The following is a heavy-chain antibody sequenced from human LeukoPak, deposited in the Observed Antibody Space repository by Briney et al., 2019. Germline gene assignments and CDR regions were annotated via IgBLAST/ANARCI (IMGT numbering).Heavy chain of an antibody. CDR2: IYTSGST. D-gene: IGHD4-23*01. CDR1: GGSISSGSYY. J-gene: IGHJ4*02. CDR3: ASAVD. Sequence: SQTLSLTCTVSGGSISSGSYYWSWIRQPAGKGLEWIGRIYTSGSTNYNPSLKSRVTISVDTSKNQFSLKLSSMTAADTAVYYCASAVDWGQGTLVTVSS. V-gene: IGHV4-61*02.